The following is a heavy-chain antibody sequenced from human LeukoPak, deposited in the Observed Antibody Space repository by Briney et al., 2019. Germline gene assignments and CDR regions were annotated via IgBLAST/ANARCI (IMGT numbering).Heavy chain of an antibody. Sequence: GGSLRLSCAASGFTFCSYEMNWVRQAPGKGLEWVSYISSSGSTIYYADSVKGRFTIPRDNARNSLYLQMNSLRAEDTAVYYCARETCSGGSCYFDYWGQGTLVTVSS. D-gene: IGHD2-15*01. V-gene: IGHV3-48*03. J-gene: IGHJ4*02. CDR2: ISSSGSTI. CDR1: GFTFCSYE. CDR3: ARETCSGGSCYFDY.